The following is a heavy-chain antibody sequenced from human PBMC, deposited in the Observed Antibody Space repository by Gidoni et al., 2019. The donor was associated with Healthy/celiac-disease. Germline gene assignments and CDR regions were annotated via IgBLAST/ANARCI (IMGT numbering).Heavy chain of an antibody. J-gene: IGHJ5*02. D-gene: IGHD1-26*01. CDR3: ARDQGRGGSYATFDP. V-gene: IGHV1-2*04. CDR1: GYTFTGYY. CDR2: INPNSGGT. Sequence: QVQLEQSGAEVKKPGASVTVSCKASGYTFTGYYMHLVRQAPGQGLEWMGWINPNSGGTNYAQKFQGWVTMTRDTSISTAYMELSRLRSDDTAVYYCARDQGRGGSYATFDPWGQGTLVTVSS.